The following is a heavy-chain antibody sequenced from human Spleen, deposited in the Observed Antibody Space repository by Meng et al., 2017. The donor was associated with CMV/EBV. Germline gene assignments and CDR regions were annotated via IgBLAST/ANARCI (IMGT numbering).Heavy chain of an antibody. CDR3: ARNLVLPAAIQYYYRNYGMDV. CDR2: IYSVGNT. D-gene: IGHD2-2*01. Sequence: GESLKISCAVSGFTVSTTYMSWVRQAPGKGLEWVSTIYSVGNTYYAESVKGRFTIPRDDVKNTLSLQMNSLRVDDTAAYYCARNLVLPAAIQYYYRNYGMDVWGQGTTVTV. J-gene: IGHJ6*02. V-gene: IGHV3-66*02. CDR1: GFTVSTTY.